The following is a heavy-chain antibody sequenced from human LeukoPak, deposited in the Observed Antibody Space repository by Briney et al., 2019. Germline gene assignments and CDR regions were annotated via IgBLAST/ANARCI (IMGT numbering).Heavy chain of an antibody. CDR1: GYSFTTYY. CDR3: ARGPLLGYDTNDSGFDI. V-gene: IGHV1-46*04. J-gene: IGHJ3*02. Sequence: GASVKVSCKASGYSFTTYYVHCVRQAPGQGLEWVGVSNPNDGGTISAQKLQDRVTLTRDTSTSTVYVELNSLKPDDTAVYYCARGPLLGYDTNDSGFDIWGQGTLVTVSS. D-gene: IGHD3-16*01. CDR2: SNPNDGGT.